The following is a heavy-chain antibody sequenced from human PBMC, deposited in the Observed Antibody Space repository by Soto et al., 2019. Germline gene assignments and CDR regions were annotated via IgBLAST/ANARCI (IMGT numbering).Heavy chain of an antibody. J-gene: IGHJ6*02. CDR1: GGTFSSYT. CDR2: IIPILGIA. D-gene: IGHD2-2*01. V-gene: IGHV1-69*08. CDR3: AGDRVVSSGMDV. Sequence: QVQLVQSGAEVKKPGSSVKVSCKASGGTFSSYTISWVRQAPGQGLEWMGRIIPILGIANYAQKFQGRVTITADKSTSTAYMELSSLRSEDTAVYYCAGDRVVSSGMDVWGQGTTVTVSS.